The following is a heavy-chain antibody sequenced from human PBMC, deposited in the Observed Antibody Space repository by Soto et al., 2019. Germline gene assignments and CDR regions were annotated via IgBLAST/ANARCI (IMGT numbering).Heavy chain of an antibody. CDR2: IYPGDSDT. D-gene: IGHD2-15*01. V-gene: IGHV5-51*01. Sequence: EALKISCTGVGYSFTSYWIGWVRQMPGKGLEWMGIIYPGDSDTRYSPSFQGQVTISADKSITTAYLQWSSLKASDTAMYYCAGGECTPPICDPGFGPWGQGTLVPVTS. CDR1: GYSFTSYW. J-gene: IGHJ5*02. CDR3: AGGECTPPICDPGFGP.